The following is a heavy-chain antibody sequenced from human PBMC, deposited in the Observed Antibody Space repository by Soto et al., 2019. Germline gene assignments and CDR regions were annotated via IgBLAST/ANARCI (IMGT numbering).Heavy chain of an antibody. CDR2: ISSSSSYT. CDR3: APTGGVVATQYYYYMDV. Sequence: GESLKISCAASGFTFSDYYMSWIRQAPGKGLEWVSYISSSSSYTNYADSVKGRFTISRDNAKNSLYLQMNSLRAEDTAVYYCAPTGGVVATQYYYYMDVWGKGTTVTVSS. J-gene: IGHJ6*03. D-gene: IGHD2-15*01. V-gene: IGHV3-11*06. CDR1: GFTFSDYY.